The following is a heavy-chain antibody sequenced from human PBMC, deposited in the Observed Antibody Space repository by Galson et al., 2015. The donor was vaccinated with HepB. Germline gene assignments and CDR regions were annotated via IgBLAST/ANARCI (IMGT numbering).Heavy chain of an antibody. CDR3: ARDLEVVPAAGAFDI. Sequence: GYTFTSYYMHWVRQAPGQGLEWMGIINPSGGSTSYAQKFQGRVTMTRDTSTSTVYMELSSLRSEDTAVYYCARDLEVVPAAGAFDIWGQGTMVTVSS. J-gene: IGHJ3*02. V-gene: IGHV1-46*01. CDR1: GYTFTSYY. CDR2: INPSGGST. D-gene: IGHD2-2*01.